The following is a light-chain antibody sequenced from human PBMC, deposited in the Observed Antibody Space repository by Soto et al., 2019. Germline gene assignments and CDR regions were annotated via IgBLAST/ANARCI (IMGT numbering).Light chain of an antibody. CDR3: LQARQTPPWT. Sequence: DIVLTQSPLSLPVTPGEPASISCRSSQSLLHSNGYNYLDWYLQRPGQSPQLLIYSGSNRASGVPGRVSGSGSGTNFTPKISRVEAEDVGVYYCLQARQTPPWTFGPGTRVDMK. CDR1: QSLLHSNGYNY. J-gene: IGKJ1*01. CDR2: SGS. V-gene: IGKV2-28*01.